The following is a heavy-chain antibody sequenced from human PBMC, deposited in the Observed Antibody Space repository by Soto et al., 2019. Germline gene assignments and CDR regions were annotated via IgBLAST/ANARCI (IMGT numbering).Heavy chain of an antibody. Sequence: QVQLQESGPGLVKPSETLSLTCTVSGGSISPNYWSWKRQPPGKGLEWIGYIYYSGTTTNNPSLNRRVAISIDTSKNQFSLTLSSVTAADTAVYYCARLGAYYQSLDPWGQGILVTVSS. V-gene: IGHV4-59*08. CDR1: GGSISPNY. D-gene: IGHD3-22*01. CDR3: ARLGAYYQSLDP. J-gene: IGHJ5*02. CDR2: IYYSGTT.